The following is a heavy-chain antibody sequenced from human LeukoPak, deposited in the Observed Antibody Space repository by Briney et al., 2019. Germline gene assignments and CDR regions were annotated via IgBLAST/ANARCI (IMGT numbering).Heavy chain of an antibody. Sequence: ASVKVSCKASGYTFTSYGISWVQQAPGQGLEWMGWISAYNGNTNYAQKLQGRVTMTTDTSTSTAYMELRSLRSDDTAVYYCARGITVVTLGAFDIWGQGTMVTVSS. V-gene: IGHV1-18*01. CDR1: GYTFTSYG. D-gene: IGHD4-23*01. CDR2: ISAYNGNT. CDR3: ARGITVVTLGAFDI. J-gene: IGHJ3*02.